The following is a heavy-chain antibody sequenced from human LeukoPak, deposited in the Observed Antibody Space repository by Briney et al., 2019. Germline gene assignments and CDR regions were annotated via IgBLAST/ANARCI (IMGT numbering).Heavy chain of an antibody. CDR3: ARDSGSYRRLYDY. Sequence: GGSLRLSCAASGFTFSDYYMSWIPQAPGKGLKWVSYISSSGSTIYYADSVKGRFTISRDNAKNSLYLQMNSLRAEDTAVYYCARDSGSYRRLYDYWGQGTLVTVSS. D-gene: IGHD1-26*01. V-gene: IGHV3-11*04. CDR1: GFTFSDYY. J-gene: IGHJ4*02. CDR2: ISSSGSTI.